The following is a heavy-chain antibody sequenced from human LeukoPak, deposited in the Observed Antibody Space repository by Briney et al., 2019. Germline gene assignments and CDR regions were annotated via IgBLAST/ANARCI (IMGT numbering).Heavy chain of an antibody. V-gene: IGHV4-34*01. CDR2: INHSGST. CDR3: ARVLEGSSGQRWYFDL. D-gene: IGHD6-19*01. CDR1: GGSFSGYY. Sequence: SETLSLTCAVYGGSFSGYYWSWIRQPPGKGLEWIGEINHSGSTNYNPSPKSRVTISVDTSKNQFSLRLSSVTAADTAVYYCARVLEGSSGQRWYFDLWGRGILVTVSS. J-gene: IGHJ2*01.